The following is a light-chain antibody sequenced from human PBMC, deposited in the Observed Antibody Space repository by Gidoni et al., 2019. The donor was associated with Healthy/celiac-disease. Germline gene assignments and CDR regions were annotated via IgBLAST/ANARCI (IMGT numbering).Light chain of an antibody. CDR3: MQGTHWPPT. CDR1: KSLVYSDGNTY. V-gene: IGKV2-30*01. Sequence: DDVRTKSPLSLPVTLGQPASISCRSSKSLVYSDGNTYLNWFQQRPGQSPRRLIYKVSNRDSGVPDRFSGSGSGTDFTLKISRVEAEDVGVYYCMQGTHWPPTFGGGTKVEIK. J-gene: IGKJ4*01. CDR2: KVS.